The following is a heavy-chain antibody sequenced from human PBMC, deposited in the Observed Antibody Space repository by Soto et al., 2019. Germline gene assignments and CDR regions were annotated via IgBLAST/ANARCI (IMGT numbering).Heavy chain of an antibody. Sequence: SETLSLTCTVSGGSLSSSSYYWGWIRPLPGKGLEWIGSIYYSGSTYYNPSLKSRVTISVDTSKNQFSLKLSSVTAADTAVYYCARHGTRDYPPYIVNWFDPWGQGTLVTVS. CDR3: ARHGTRDYPPYIVNWFDP. CDR2: IYYSGST. J-gene: IGHJ5*02. D-gene: IGHD4-17*01. V-gene: IGHV4-39*01. CDR1: GGSLSSSSYY.